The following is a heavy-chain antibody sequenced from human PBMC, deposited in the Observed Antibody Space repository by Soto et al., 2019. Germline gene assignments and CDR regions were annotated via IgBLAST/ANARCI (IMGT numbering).Heavy chain of an antibody. D-gene: IGHD4-17*01. J-gene: IGHJ3*02. CDR1: GFIVNNHY. V-gene: IGHV3-53*01. CDR2: IYTGGRT. Sequence: EGQLAESGGGLIQPGGSLRLSCAASGFIVNNHYMNWVRQAPGKGLEWVSVIYTGGRTSYGDSGKGRFTISRDNSKNKLYHQMNSLRAEDTAVYYCARGGYGGNSSPAADCFDIWGRGTMVTVS. CDR3: ARGGYGGNSSPAADCFDI.